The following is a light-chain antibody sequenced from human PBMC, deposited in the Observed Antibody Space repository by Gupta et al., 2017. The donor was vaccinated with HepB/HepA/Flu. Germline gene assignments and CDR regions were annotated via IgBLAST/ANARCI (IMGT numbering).Light chain of an antibody. CDR3: SSYTSSSSWV. Sequence: QSALTQPASVSGSPGQSITISCTGTSSDVGGYNYVSWYQQHPGKAPKLRMYEVSNRPSGVSNRFSGSKSGNTASLTISGLQADDEADYYCSSYTSSSSWVFGGGTKLTVL. CDR1: SSDVGGYNY. V-gene: IGLV2-14*01. CDR2: EVS. J-gene: IGLJ3*02.